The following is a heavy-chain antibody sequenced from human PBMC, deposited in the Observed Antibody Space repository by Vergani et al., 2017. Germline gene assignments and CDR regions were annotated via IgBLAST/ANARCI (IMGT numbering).Heavy chain of an antibody. J-gene: IGHJ4*02. Sequence: QVQLVESGGGVVQPGRSLRLSCAASGFTFSSYGMHWVRQAPGKGLEWVAVIWYDGSNKYYADSVKGRFNISRDNSKNTLYLQMNSLRAEDTAVYYCANIDCSSASCLDYWGQGTLVTVSS. CDR1: GFTFSSYG. CDR2: IWYDGSNK. V-gene: IGHV3-33*06. CDR3: ANIDCSSASCLDY. D-gene: IGHD2-2*01.